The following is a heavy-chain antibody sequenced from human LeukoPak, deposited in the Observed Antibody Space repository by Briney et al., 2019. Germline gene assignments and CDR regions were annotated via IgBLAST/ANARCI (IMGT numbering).Heavy chain of an antibody. V-gene: IGHV4-39*01. CDR1: GGSISSSSYY. D-gene: IGHD6-13*01. J-gene: IGHJ5*02. CDR2: IYYSGST. Sequence: SETLSPTCTVSGGSISSSSYYWGWIRQPPGRGLEWIGSIYYSGSTYYNPSLKSRVTISVDTSKNQFSLKLSSVTAADTAVYYCARHSIAAAIFDPWGQGTLVTVSS. CDR3: ARHSIAAAIFDP.